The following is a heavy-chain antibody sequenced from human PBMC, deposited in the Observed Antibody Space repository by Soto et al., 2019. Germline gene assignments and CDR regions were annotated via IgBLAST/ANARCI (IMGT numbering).Heavy chain of an antibody. CDR3: ARDGAGSGYDAFDI. D-gene: IGHD3-10*01. J-gene: IGHJ3*02. CDR2: IYYSGST. V-gene: IGHV4-31*03. Sequence: TXSLTCSFAGISISSGGYYWSWIRQHPGKGLEWIGYIYYSGSTYYNPSLKSRVTISVDTSKNQFYLKLSSVTAADTAVYYCARDGAGSGYDAFDIWGQGTMVTVSS. CDR1: GISISSGGYY.